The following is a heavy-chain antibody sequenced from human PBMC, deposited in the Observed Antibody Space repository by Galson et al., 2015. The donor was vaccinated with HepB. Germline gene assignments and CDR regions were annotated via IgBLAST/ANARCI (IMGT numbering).Heavy chain of an antibody. CDR3: ARRGSRSYYYYGMDV. J-gene: IGHJ6*02. V-gene: IGHV5-51*03. D-gene: IGHD3-16*01. Sequence: QSGAEVKKSGESLKISCKGSGYSFTSYWIVWVRQRPGKGLEWMGIIQPGDSDTRYSPSFQSQVTISADKSIGTAYLQWSSLKASDSAMYYCARRGSRSYYYYGMDVWGQGPTVTVSS. CDR2: IQPGDSDT. CDR1: GYSFTSYW.